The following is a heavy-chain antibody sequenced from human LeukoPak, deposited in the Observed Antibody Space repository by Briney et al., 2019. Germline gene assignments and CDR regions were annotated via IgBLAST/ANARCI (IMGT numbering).Heavy chain of an antibody. CDR2: IYYTGST. Sequence: PSETLSLTCSVPGGSISGYYRSWIRHPPGKALEWLGYIYYTGSTNYNPSLKSRVTISVDTSKNQFSLKLSSVTAADTAVYYCARFNDYSNYVDYWGQGTLVTVSS. D-gene: IGHD4-11*01. J-gene: IGHJ4*02. CDR3: ARFNDYSNYVDY. V-gene: IGHV4-59*08. CDR1: GGSISGYY.